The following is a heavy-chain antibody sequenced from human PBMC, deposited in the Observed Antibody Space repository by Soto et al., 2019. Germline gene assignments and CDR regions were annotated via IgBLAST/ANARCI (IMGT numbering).Heavy chain of an antibody. J-gene: IGHJ6*02. CDR1: GFTFSIYS. V-gene: IGHV3-21*01. CDR3: ARGDVGDYYGMDV. CDR2: ISRSSYI. D-gene: IGHD3-16*01. Sequence: EVQLVESGGGLVKPGGSLRLSCAASGFTFSIYSMNWVRQAPGKGLEWVSSISRSSYIYYADSVKGRFTISRDNAKNSLYMQMNSLRAEDTAVYYCARGDVGDYYGMDVWGQGTTVTVSS.